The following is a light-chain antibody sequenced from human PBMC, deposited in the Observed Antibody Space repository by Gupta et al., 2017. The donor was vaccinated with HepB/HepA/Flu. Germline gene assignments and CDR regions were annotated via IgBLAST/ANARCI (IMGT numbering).Light chain of an antibody. CDR2: YDN. CDR1: NIGSKS. Sequence: SYVLTQPPSVSVAPGKTARITCGGNNIGSKSVHWYQRKPGQAPVLVIYYDNDRPSGIPERFSGSNSGNTATLTISRVEAGDEADYYCQVWDSSSDHPYVFGTGTKVTVL. J-gene: IGLJ1*01. V-gene: IGLV3-21*04. CDR3: QVWDSSSDHPYV.